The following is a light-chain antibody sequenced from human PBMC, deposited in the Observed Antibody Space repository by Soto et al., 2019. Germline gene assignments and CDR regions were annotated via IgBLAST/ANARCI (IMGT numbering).Light chain of an antibody. CDR1: QGISSY. CDR2: AAS. Sequence: AIRTTVSPALFSASTGDRVTITCRASQGISSYLAWYQQKPGKAPKLLIYAASTLQSGVPSRFSGSGSGTDFTLTISSRQPKDDFTNYCQQNDSTPQITFGPGTRLEIK. V-gene: IGKV1-8*01. CDR3: QQNDSTPQIT. J-gene: IGKJ3*01.